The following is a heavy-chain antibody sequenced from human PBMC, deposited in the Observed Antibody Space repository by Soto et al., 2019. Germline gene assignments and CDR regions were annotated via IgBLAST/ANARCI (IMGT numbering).Heavy chain of an antibody. D-gene: IGHD2-8*01. V-gene: IGHV1-24*01. CDR1: GYTLTELS. Sequence: ASVKVSCKVSGYTLTELSMHWVRQAPVKGLEWMGGFDPEDGETIYAQKFQGRVTMTEDTSTDTAYMELSSLRSEDTAVYYCATEPGRYCTNGVCSFFDYWGQGTLVTVSS. CDR3: ATEPGRYCTNGVCSFFDY. CDR2: FDPEDGET. J-gene: IGHJ4*02.